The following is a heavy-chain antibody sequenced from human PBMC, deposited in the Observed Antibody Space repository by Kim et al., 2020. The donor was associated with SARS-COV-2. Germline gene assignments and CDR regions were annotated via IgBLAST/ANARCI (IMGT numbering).Heavy chain of an antibody. Sequence: GGSLRLSCAASGFTFSNAWMSWVRQAPGKGLEWVGRVKSQNNGGTTAYTAPVKGRFTISRDDSTNTLYLQMDSLKTEDTVVYYCTTADHEDYSNYWGQGTLVTVSS. V-gene: IGHV3-15*01. J-gene: IGHJ4*02. D-gene: IGHD4-4*01. CDR3: TTADHEDYSNY. CDR2: VKSQNNGGTT. CDR1: GFTFSNAW.